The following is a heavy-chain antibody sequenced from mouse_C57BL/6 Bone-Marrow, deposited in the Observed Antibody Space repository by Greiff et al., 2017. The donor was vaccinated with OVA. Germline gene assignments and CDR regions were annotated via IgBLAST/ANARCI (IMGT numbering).Heavy chain of an antibody. CDR2: ISYDGSN. CDR3: ARGGSSPYYYAMDY. V-gene: IGHV3-6*01. J-gene: IGHJ4*01. CDR1: GYSITSGYY. D-gene: IGHD1-1*01. Sequence: EVKLVESGPGLVKPSQSLSLTCSVTGYSITSGYYWNWIRQFPGNKLEWMGYISYDGSNNYNPSLKNRISITRDTSKNQFFLKLNSVTTEDTATYYCARGGSSPYYYAMDYWGQGTSVTVSS.